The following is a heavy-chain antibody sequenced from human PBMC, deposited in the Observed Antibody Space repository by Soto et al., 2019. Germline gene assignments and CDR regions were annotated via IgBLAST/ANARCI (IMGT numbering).Heavy chain of an antibody. Sequence: QDQLVQSGVEVKKPGASVKVSCKASGYSFTNYGITWVRQAPGQGFEWMGWISAYNGNTNYAQKFHGMVTMTTDASTSTDYLELRSLRSDDTAVYYCARDRGVAPPVAGNTHYYYYMDVWGKGTTVTVSS. CDR2: ISAYNGNT. J-gene: IGHJ6*03. V-gene: IGHV1-18*01. D-gene: IGHD6-19*01. CDR1: GYSFTNYG. CDR3: ARDRGVAPPVAGNTHYYYYMDV.